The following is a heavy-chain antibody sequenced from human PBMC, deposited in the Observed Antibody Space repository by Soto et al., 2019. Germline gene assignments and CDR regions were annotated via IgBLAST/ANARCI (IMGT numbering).Heavy chain of an antibody. Sequence: GGSLRLSCATSGFTFSSYAMSWVRQAPGKGLEWVSAISGSGGSTYYADSVKGRFTISRDNSKNTLYLQMNSLGAEDTAVYYCAKDRRAPMYYDFWSGYYHGTDYYYYGMDVWGQGTTVTVSS. CDR1: GFTFSSYA. V-gene: IGHV3-23*01. D-gene: IGHD3-3*01. CDR3: AKDRRAPMYYDFWSGYYHGTDYYYYGMDV. CDR2: ISGSGGST. J-gene: IGHJ6*02.